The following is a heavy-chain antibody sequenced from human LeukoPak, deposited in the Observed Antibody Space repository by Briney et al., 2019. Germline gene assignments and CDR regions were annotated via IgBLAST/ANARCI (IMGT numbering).Heavy chain of an antibody. CDR3: ARDVQDSRTGGLDF. CDR1: GFTISDYS. Sequence: GGSLRPSCAASGFTISDYSMNWVRQAPGKGLVWVSRISGDGSDTRYADSVKGRFTISRDNAKNTVFLQMNSLRDEDTAVYYCARDVQDSRTGGLDFWGQGTLVTVSS. J-gene: IGHJ4*02. V-gene: IGHV3-74*01. CDR2: ISGDGSDT. D-gene: IGHD3-22*01.